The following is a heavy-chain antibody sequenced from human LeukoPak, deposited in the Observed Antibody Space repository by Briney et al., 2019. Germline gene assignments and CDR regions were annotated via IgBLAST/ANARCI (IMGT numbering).Heavy chain of an antibody. D-gene: IGHD6-13*01. CDR1: GGSISSYY. V-gene: IGHV4-59*08. J-gene: IGHJ4*02. CDR2: IYYSGST. Sequence: PSETLSLTCTVSGGSISSYYWSWIRQPPGKGLEWIGYIYYSGSTNYNPSLKSRVTISVDTSKNQFSLKLSSVTAADTAVYYCASFSSRKLAAFDYWGQGTLVTVSS. CDR3: ASFSSRKLAAFDY.